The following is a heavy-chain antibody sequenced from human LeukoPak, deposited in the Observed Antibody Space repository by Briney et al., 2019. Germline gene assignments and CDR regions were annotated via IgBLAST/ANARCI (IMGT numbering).Heavy chain of an antibody. CDR3: AKDHTIVRGVISHFDY. CDR2: ISGSDSST. CDR1: GFTFSDYA. J-gene: IGHJ4*02. Sequence: PGGSLRLSCAASGFTFSDYAMSWVRQAPGKGLEWVSVISGSDSSTNYADSVKGRFTISRDNSTNTLYLQLNSLRVEDTAVYYCAKDHTIVRGVISHFDYWGQGALVTVSS. D-gene: IGHD3-10*01. V-gene: IGHV3-23*01.